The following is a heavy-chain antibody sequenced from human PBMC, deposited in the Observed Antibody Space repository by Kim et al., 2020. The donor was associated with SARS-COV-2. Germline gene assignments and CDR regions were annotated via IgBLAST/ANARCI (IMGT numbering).Heavy chain of an antibody. D-gene: IGHD3-10*01. CDR1: GFTFSSYW. Sequence: GGSLRLSCAASGFTFSSYWMHWVRQAPGKGLVWVSRINSDGSSTSYADSVKGRFTISRDNAKNTLYLQMNSLRAEDTAVYYCARAIRVRGVIITSQPNGDIDYWGQGTLVTVSS. J-gene: IGHJ4*02. CDR2: INSDGSST. V-gene: IGHV3-74*01. CDR3: ARAIRVRGVIITSQPNGDIDY.